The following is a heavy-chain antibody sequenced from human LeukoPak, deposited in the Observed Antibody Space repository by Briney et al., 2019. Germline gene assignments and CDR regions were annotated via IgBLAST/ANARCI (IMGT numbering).Heavy chain of an antibody. CDR1: GYTFTSYY. CDR3: ARGQGRRLLWFGGVTGLIPSVWFDP. Sequence: GASVKVSCKASGYTFTSYYMHWVRQAPGQGLEWMGIINPSGGSTSYAQKFQGRVTMTRDTSTSTVYMELSSLRSEDTAVYYCARGQGRRLLWFGGVTGLIPSVWFDPWGQGTLVTVSS. D-gene: IGHD3-10*01. V-gene: IGHV1-46*01. J-gene: IGHJ5*02. CDR2: INPSGGST.